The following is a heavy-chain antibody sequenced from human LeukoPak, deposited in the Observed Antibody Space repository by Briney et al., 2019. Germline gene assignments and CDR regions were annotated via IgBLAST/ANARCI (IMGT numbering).Heavy chain of an antibody. V-gene: IGHV3-30*19. D-gene: IGHD3-3*01. CDR2: ISYDGSNK. CDR3: ARELRFLEWLTPPGFDY. J-gene: IGHJ4*02. Sequence: GGSLRLSCAASPFTFSSYGMHWVRQAPGKGLEWVAVISYDGSNKYYADSVKGRFTISRDNSKNTLFLQMNSLRAEDTAVYYCARELRFLEWLTPPGFDYWGPGTLVTVSS. CDR1: PFTFSSYG.